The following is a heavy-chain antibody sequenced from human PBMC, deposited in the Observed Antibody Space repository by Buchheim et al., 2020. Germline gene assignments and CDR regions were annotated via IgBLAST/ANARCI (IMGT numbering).Heavy chain of an antibody. CDR3: VRASSTVRAYYYGMDV. CDR2: IKQDGSEK. D-gene: IGHD4-11*01. V-gene: IGHV3-7*04. CDR1: GFMFSTYW. Sequence: EVQLVESGGVLVQPGGSLRLSCAASGFMFSTYWMSWVRQAPEKGLEWVANIKQDGSEKNYVDSVEGRFTISRDNAKNSLDLQMNSLRVEDTGVYFCVRASSTVRAYYYGMDVWGQGTT. J-gene: IGHJ6*02.